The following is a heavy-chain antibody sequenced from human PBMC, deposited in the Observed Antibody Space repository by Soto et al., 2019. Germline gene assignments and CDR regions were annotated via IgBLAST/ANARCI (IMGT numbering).Heavy chain of an antibody. CDR2: IYPGDSDT. CDR1: GYSFTSYW. V-gene: IGHV5-51*01. D-gene: IGHD3-22*01. CDR3: ARRRYYYDSSGYPFFDY. J-gene: IGHJ4*02. Sequence: GEPLKISCKGSGYSFTSYWIGWVGQMPGKGLEWMGIIYPGDSDTRYSPSFQGQVTISADKSISTAYLQWSSLKASDTAMYYCARRRYYYDSSGYPFFDYWGQGTLVTVSS.